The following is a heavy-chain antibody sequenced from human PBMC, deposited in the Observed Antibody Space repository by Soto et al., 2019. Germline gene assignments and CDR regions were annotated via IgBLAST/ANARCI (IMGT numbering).Heavy chain of an antibody. CDR3: ASSKASGNWFDP. CDR2: IYYSGST. V-gene: IGHV4-39*01. CDR1: GGSISSSSYY. Sequence: SETLSLTCTVSGGSISSSSYYWGWIRQPPGKGLEWVGSIYYSGSTYYNPSLKSRVTISVDTSKNQFPLKLSSVTAADTAVYYCASSKASGNWFDPWGQGTLVTVSS. J-gene: IGHJ5*02. D-gene: IGHD2-2*01.